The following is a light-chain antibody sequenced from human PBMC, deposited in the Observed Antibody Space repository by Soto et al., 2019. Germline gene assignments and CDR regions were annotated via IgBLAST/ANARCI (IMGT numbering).Light chain of an antibody. Sequence: QSVLTKPPSSSGSPGQSVTISCTGTISDVGGYNYVSWYQQHPGKALKLLIYEVTKRPSGVPDRFYGSKSGNTASLTVSGLQAEDEADYFCSSYAGSNNYVFGTGTKVTVL. CDR2: EVT. CDR1: ISDVGGYNY. V-gene: IGLV2-8*01. J-gene: IGLJ1*01. CDR3: SSYAGSNNYV.